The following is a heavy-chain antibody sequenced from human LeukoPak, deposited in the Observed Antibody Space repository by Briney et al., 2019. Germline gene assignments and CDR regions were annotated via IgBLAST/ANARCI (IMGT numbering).Heavy chain of an antibody. D-gene: IGHD3-22*01. CDR1: GGSFSGYY. CDR2: INHSGST. Sequence: PSETLSLTCAVYGGSFSGYYWSWIRQPPGKGLEWIGEINHSGSTNYNPSLKSRVTISVDTSKNQFSLKLSSVTAADTAVYYCARGTKWLNWFDPWGQGTLVTVSS. CDR3: ARGTKWLNWFDP. V-gene: IGHV4-34*01. J-gene: IGHJ5*02.